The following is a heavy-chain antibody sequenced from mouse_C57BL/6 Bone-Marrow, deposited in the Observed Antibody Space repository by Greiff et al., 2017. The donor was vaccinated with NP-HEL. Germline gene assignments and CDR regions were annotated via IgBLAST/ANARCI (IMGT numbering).Heavy chain of an antibody. V-gene: IGHV1-61*01. CDR2: IYPSDSET. CDR1: GYTFTSYW. D-gene: IGHD2-3*01. CDR3: ARMGVFGDY. J-gene: IGHJ2*01. Sequence: QVQLQQPGAELVRPGSSVKLSCKASGYTFTSYWMDWVKQRPGQGLEWIGNIYPSDSETHYNQKFKDKATLTVDKSSSTAYMQLSSLTSEDSAVYYCARMGVFGDYWGQGTTLTVSS.